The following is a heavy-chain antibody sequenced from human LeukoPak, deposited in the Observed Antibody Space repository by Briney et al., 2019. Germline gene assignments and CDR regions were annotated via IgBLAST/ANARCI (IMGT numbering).Heavy chain of an antibody. D-gene: IGHD6-13*01. Sequence: GGTLRLSCAASGFTFSSYGMHWVRQAPGKGLEWVAVISYDGSNKFYADSVKGRFTISRDNSKSTLYLQMNSLRAEDTAVYYCAKELSAGTGGGWEDYFDYWGQGTLVTVSA. J-gene: IGHJ4*02. V-gene: IGHV3-30*18. CDR1: GFTFSSYG. CDR3: AKELSAGTGGGWEDYFDY. CDR2: ISYDGSNK.